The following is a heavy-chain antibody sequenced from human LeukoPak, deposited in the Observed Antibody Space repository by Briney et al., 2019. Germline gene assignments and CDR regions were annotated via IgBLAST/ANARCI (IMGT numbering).Heavy chain of an antibody. Sequence: SETLSLTCTVSGGSLSSSSYYWGWIRQPPGKGLEWIGSIYYSGSTYYNPSLKSRVTISVDTSKNQFSLKLSSVTAADTAVYYCARDPRSADYYDSSGPSYYFDYWGQGTLVTVSS. V-gene: IGHV4-39*02. CDR2: IYYSGST. CDR1: GGSLSSSSYY. J-gene: IGHJ4*02. D-gene: IGHD3-22*01. CDR3: ARDPRSADYYDSSGPSYYFDY.